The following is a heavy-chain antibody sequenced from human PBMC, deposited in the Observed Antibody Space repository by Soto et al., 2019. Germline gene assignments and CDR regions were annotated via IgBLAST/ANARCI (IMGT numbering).Heavy chain of an antibody. J-gene: IGHJ4*02. CDR3: VRVYGEIDY. CDR2: MNPKSGNT. V-gene: IGHV1-8*01. CDR1: GYTFTHYY. D-gene: IGHD4-17*01. Sequence: AXVKVSCKASGYTFTHYYITWVRQATGQGLEWMGWMNPKSGNTGCAQQFQGRVIMTRSTSISTAYMELSSLRSEDTAVYYCVRVYGEIDYWGQGTLVTVSS.